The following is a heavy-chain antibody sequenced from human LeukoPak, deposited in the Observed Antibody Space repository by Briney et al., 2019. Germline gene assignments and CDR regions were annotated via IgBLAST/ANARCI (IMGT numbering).Heavy chain of an antibody. Sequence: GGSLRLSCAASGFTFVSYWITWARGAPGKGLEWVANIKQDGSEKLYADSVKGRFTISRDNAKNSLYLQMNSLRAEDTAVYYCARGSPDYWGQGTQVTVSS. CDR3: ARGSPDY. V-gene: IGHV3-7*01. CDR1: GFTFVSYW. CDR2: IKQDGSEK. D-gene: IGHD3-10*01. J-gene: IGHJ4*02.